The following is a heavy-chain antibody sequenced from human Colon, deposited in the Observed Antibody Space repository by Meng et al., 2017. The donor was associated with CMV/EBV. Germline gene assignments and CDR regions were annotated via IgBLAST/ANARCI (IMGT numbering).Heavy chain of an antibody. J-gene: IGHJ5*02. CDR2: ISSSSSYI. Sequence: LSLTCAASGFTFSSYSMNWVRQAPGKGLEWVSSISSSSSYIYYADSVKGRFTISRDNAKNSLYLQMNSLRAEDTAVYYCARDSLGFGVVVPAAIGWFDPWGQGTLVTVSS. D-gene: IGHD2-2*02. CDR3: ARDSLGFGVVVPAAIGWFDP. CDR1: GFTFSSYS. V-gene: IGHV3-21*01.